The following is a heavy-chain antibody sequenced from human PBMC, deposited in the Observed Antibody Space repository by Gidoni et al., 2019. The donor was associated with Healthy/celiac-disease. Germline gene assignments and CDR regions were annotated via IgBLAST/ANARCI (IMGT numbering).Heavy chain of an antibody. CDR2: IYHSGST. Sequence: QVQLQESGPGLVKPSETLSLTCTVSGYSISSGYYWGWIRQPPGKWLEWIGSIYHSGSTYYNPSLKSRVTISVDTSKNQFSLKLSSVTAADTAVYYCARGVYYDSSGYYQTDAFDIWGQGTMVTVSS. V-gene: IGHV4-38-2*02. D-gene: IGHD3-22*01. J-gene: IGHJ3*02. CDR1: GYSISSGYY. CDR3: ARGVYYDSSGYYQTDAFDI.